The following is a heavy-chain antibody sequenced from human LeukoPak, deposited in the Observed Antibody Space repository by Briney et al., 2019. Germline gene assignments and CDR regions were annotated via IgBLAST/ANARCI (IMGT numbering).Heavy chain of an antibody. Sequence: ASVKVSCKASGYTFTGYYMHWVRQAPGQGLEWMGLINPNSGGTNYAQKFQGRVTMTRDTSISTAYMELSRLRSDDTAVYYCARDRAYSSSSVWFDPWGQRTLVTVSS. D-gene: IGHD6-6*01. J-gene: IGHJ5*02. V-gene: IGHV1-2*02. CDR1: GYTFTGYY. CDR3: ARDRAYSSSSVWFDP. CDR2: INPNSGGT.